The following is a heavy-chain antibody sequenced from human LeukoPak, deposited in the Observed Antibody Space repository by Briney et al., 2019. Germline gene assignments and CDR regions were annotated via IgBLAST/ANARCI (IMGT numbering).Heavy chain of an antibody. CDR3: ARGVGPYYDSSGLDY. J-gene: IGHJ4*02. Sequence: SETLSLTCTVSGGSISSYYWSWIRQPPGKGLEWIGYIYYSGSTNFNPSLKSRVTISVDTSKNQFSLKLSSVTAADTAVYYCARGVGPYYDSSGLDYWGQGTLVTVSS. CDR2: IYYSGST. V-gene: IGHV4-59*01. D-gene: IGHD3-22*01. CDR1: GGSISSYY.